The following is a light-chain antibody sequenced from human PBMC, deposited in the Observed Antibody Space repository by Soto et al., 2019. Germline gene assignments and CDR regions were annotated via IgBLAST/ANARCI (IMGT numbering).Light chain of an antibody. CDR3: QEYKNWPSIT. CDR1: QSVRSN. CDR2: GAS. Sequence: EIVMTQSPATLSVSPGERATLSCRASQSVRSNLAWYQQKPGQAPRLLIYGASTRATGIPASFSGRGSGTDFTLAISSLQSEDFAVYYCQEYKNWPSITFGQGTRLEIK. J-gene: IGKJ5*01. V-gene: IGKV3-15*01.